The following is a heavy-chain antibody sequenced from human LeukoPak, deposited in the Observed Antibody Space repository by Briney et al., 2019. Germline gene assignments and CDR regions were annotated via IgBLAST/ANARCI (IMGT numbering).Heavy chain of an antibody. CDR1: GFTFSSYG. CDR2: ISYDGSNK. Sequence: PGGSLRLSCAVSGFTFSSYGMHWVRQAPGKGLEWVAVISYDGSNKGYADSVKGRFTLSRDNSKNTLYLHMNSLRAEDTAMYYCARASGDNAFDYWGQGTLVTVSS. D-gene: IGHD5-24*01. V-gene: IGHV3-30*03. J-gene: IGHJ4*02. CDR3: ARASGDNAFDY.